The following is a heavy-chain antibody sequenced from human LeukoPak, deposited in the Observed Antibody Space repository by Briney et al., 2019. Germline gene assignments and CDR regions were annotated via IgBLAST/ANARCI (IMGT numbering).Heavy chain of an antibody. D-gene: IGHD3-16*01. CDR3: AQSGSYAAFDY. V-gene: IGHV3-72*01. J-gene: IGHJ4*02. CDR1: GFTLSSYA. CDR2: IRNKANSYTT. Sequence: GGSLRLSCAASGFTLSSYAMSWVRQAPGKGLEWVGRIRNKANSYTTEYAASVKGRFTISRDDSKNSLYLQMNSLKTEDTAVYYCAQSGSYAAFDYWGQGTLVTVSS.